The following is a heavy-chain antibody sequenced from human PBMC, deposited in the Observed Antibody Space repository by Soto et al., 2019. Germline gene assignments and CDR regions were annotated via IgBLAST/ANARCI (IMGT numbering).Heavy chain of an antibody. D-gene: IGHD2-15*01. J-gene: IGHJ4*02. CDR2: MYYSGAT. V-gene: IGHV4-59*11. Sequence: PSETLSLTCTVSGVSLSPHYWSWIRQPPGKGLEWIGYMYYSGATTYNPSLKSRVTISVDTSKNQFSLKLTPVTAADTAVYYCSRGDYSGKADYWGQGALVTVSS. CDR1: GVSLSPHY. CDR3: SRGDYSGKADY.